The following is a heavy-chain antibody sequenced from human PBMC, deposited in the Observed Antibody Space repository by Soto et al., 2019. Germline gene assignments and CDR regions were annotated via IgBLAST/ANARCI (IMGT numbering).Heavy chain of an antibody. CDR3: ARGGSTWKFDS. J-gene: IGHJ4*02. Sequence: VQLQESGPGLVRPSGTLSLTCAVSGGSISTTHWWSWVRQSPRKGLEWIGEIYYSGSTNYNPSLKSRVTISVDKSMTHSSLNLTSVTAADTAVYFCARGGSTWKFDSWGQGALVTVSS. CDR1: GGSISTTHW. V-gene: IGHV4-4*02. CDR2: IYYSGST. D-gene: IGHD6-13*01.